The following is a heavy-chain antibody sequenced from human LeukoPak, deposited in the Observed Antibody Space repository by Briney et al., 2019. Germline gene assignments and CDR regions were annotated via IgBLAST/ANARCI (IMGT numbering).Heavy chain of an antibody. Sequence: PSETLSLTCTVSGGSISSSNWWSWVRQPPGKGLEWIGEIYHSGSTNYNPSLKSRVTISVDKSKNQFSLKLSSVTAADTAVYYCARGRSGWLRDAFDIWGQGTMVTVSS. CDR2: IYHSGST. J-gene: IGHJ3*02. CDR3: ARGRSGWLRDAFDI. CDR1: GGSISSSNW. D-gene: IGHD6-19*01. V-gene: IGHV4-4*02.